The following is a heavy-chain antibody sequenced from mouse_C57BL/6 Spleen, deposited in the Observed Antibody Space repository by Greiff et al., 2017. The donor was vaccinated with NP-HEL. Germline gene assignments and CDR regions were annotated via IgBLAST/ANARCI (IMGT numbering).Heavy chain of an antibody. D-gene: IGHD3-3*01. CDR2: IDPSDSET. CDR3: ARERGTAKADAMGY. Sequence: QVQLQQPGAELVRPGSSVKLSCKASGYTFTSYWMHWVKQRPIQGLEWIGNIDPSDSETHYNQKFKDKATLTVDKSSSTAYMQLSSLTSEDSAVYYCARERGTAKADAMGYWGQGTSVTVSS. J-gene: IGHJ4*01. CDR1: GYTFTSYW. V-gene: IGHV1-52*01.